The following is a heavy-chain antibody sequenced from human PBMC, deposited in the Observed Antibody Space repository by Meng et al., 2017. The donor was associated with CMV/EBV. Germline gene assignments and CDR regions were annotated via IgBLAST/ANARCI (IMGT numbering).Heavy chain of an antibody. CDR2: INPNSGGT. J-gene: IGHJ4*02. V-gene: IGHV1-2*02. Sequence: ASVNVSCKASGYTFTGYYMHWVRQAPGQGLEWMGWINPNSGGTNYAQKFQGRVTMTRDTSISTAYMELSRLRSDDTAVYYCARGSNATRITIFGVVNYWGQGTLVTVSS. CDR1: GYTFTGYY. D-gene: IGHD3-3*01. CDR3: ARGSNATRITIFGVVNY.